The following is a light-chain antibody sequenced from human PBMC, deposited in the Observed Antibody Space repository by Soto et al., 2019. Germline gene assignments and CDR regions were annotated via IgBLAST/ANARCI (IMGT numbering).Light chain of an antibody. V-gene: IGLV2-8*01. CDR3: SSYAGSNNYV. J-gene: IGLJ1*01. CDR1: SSDVGTYNY. CDR2: EVN. Sequence: QSALTQPASVSGSPGQSITISCTGTSSDVGTYNYVSWYQQHPGKAPKLMIYEVNKRPSGVPDRFSGSKSGNTASLTVSGLQAEDEGDYYCSSYAGSNNYVFGTGTKLTVL.